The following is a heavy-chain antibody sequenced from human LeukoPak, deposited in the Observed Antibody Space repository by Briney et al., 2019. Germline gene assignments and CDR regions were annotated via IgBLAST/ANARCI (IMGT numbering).Heavy chain of an antibody. V-gene: IGHV3-7*01. CDR3: AKDRHIVVVTATAFDY. Sequence: GGSLRLSCAASGFTFSGRWMSWVRQAPGKGLEWVANIKPDGSEKNYVDSVKGRFIISRDNAKRLLYLQMNSLRAEDTAVYYCAKDRHIVVVTATAFDYWGKGTLVTVSS. J-gene: IGHJ4*02. CDR1: GFTFSGRW. CDR2: IKPDGSEK. D-gene: IGHD2-21*02.